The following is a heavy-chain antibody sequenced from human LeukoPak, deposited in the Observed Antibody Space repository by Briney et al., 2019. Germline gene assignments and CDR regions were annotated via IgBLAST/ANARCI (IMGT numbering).Heavy chain of an antibody. D-gene: IGHD1-26*01. Sequence: GGSLRLSCAASEFTFSSYSMNWVRQAPGKGLEWVSSISSSSSYIYYADSVKGRFTISRDNSKNTLYLQMNSLRAEDTAVYYCAKGSGSYLSPLYYFDYWGQGTLVAVSS. CDR1: EFTFSSYS. CDR3: AKGSGSYLSPLYYFDY. V-gene: IGHV3-21*04. J-gene: IGHJ4*02. CDR2: ISSSSSYI.